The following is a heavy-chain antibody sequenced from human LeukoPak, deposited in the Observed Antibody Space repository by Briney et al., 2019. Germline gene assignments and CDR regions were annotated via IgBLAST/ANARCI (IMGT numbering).Heavy chain of an antibody. V-gene: IGHV4-61*02. CDR3: ARAPDSSGWYGVHYYYYYMDV. D-gene: IGHD6-19*01. Sequence: SETLSLTCTVSGGSISSGSYYWSWIRQPAGKGLEWIGRIYTSGSTNYNPSLKSRVTISVDTSKNQFSLKLSSVTAADTAVYYCARAPDSSGWYGVHYYYYYMDVWGKGTTVTVSS. J-gene: IGHJ6*03. CDR1: GGSISSGSYY. CDR2: IYTSGST.